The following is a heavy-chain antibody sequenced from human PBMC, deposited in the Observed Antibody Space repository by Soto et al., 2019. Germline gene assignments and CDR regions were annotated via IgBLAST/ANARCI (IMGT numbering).Heavy chain of an antibody. J-gene: IGHJ1*01. V-gene: IGHV3-11*01. CDR2: ISGTGNTI. CDR3: AREGNRCQR. CDR1: GFAFSDYY. Sequence: QVQLVESGGGLVKPGGSLRLSCAASGFAFSDYYMSWIRQAPGKGLEWISYISGTGNTIYYADSVKGRFTISRDNAKNSRYLQMNSLRGEDTAGYYRAREGNRCQRWGQGTLVTVSS. D-gene: IGHD3-10*01.